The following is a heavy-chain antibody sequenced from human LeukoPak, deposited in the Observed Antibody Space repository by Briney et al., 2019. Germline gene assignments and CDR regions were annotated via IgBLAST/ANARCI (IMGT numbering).Heavy chain of an antibody. D-gene: IGHD2-2*01. J-gene: IGHJ5*02. Sequence: SETLSLTSTVSGGSISSYYWSWIRQPAGKGLEWIGYIYYSGSTNYNPSLKSRVTISVDTYKNQFSLKLSSVTAADTAVYYCARRYCSSTSCYFGDWFDPWGQGTLVTVSS. CDR3: ARRYCSSTSCYFGDWFDP. V-gene: IGHV4-59*01. CDR2: IYYSGST. CDR1: GGSISSYY.